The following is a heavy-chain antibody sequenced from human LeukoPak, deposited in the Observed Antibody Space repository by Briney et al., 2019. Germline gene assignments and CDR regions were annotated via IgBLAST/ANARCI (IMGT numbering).Heavy chain of an antibody. J-gene: IGHJ6*04. Sequence: GESLKISCKSSGYSFTSYWIGWVRQMPGKGLEGMVIIYPGDSDTRYSPSFQGQVTISAAKSISNAYLKWSSLKASDTAMYYCARIFSGYGMDVWGKGTTVTVSS. D-gene: IGHD1-26*01. CDR3: ARIFSGYGMDV. CDR1: GYSFTSYW. V-gene: IGHV5-51*01. CDR2: IYPGDSDT.